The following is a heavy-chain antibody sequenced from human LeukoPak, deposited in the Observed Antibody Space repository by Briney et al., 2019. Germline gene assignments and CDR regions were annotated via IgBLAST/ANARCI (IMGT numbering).Heavy chain of an antibody. V-gene: IGHV1-2*02. J-gene: IGHJ3*02. Sequence: ASVKVSCKASGYVFTDYYIHWVRQAPGQGLEWMGWINPYSGGTNYAQKFRGRVTMTRDTSISTAYVDLSRLTSDDTAVYYCARGGRAPNNYYESSALYAFDIWGRGTMVTVSS. CDR2: INPYSGGT. CDR1: GYVFTDYY. D-gene: IGHD3-22*01. CDR3: ARGGRAPNNYYESSALYAFDI.